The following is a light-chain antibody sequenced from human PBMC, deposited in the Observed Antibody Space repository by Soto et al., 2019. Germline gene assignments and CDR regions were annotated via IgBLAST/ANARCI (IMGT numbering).Light chain of an antibody. CDR3: QQYNSYST. CDR2: KAS. V-gene: IGKV1-5*03. CDR1: QSISSW. Sequence: DIQMTQSTSTLSASVGDRVTITCRASQSISSWLAWYQQKPGKAPKLLIYKASSLESGVPSRFSGSGSGTEFTLSISSLQPDDFATYYCQQYNSYSTFGQGTKVELK. J-gene: IGKJ1*01.